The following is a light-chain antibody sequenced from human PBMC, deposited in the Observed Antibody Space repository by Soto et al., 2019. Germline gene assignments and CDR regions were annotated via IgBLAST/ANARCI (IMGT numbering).Light chain of an antibody. J-gene: IGKJ4*01. CDR1: QSVSSS. CDR3: QQRSSWPLT. V-gene: IGKV3-11*01. Sequence: EIVLTQSPATLSLSPGETATLSCRASQSVSSSLAWYQQKPGQTPRLLIYDASNRATGIPARFSGSGSGTAFPLTVSSLEPEDFAVSYCQQRSSWPLTFGGGTKVEIK. CDR2: DAS.